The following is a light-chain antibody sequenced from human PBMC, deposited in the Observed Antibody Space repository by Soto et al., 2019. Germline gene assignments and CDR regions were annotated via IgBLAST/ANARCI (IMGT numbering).Light chain of an antibody. J-gene: IGLJ2*01. V-gene: IGLV2-14*01. CDR1: SSDVGGYNY. CDR2: DVR. Sequence: QSALTQTASVSGSPGQSINISCTGTSSDVGGYNYVSWYQQHPGKAPKLMIYDVRNRPSGVSNRLSGSKSGNTASLTISGLQAEDEADYYCSSYTSSSTVVFCGGTKLTVL. CDR3: SSYTSSSTVV.